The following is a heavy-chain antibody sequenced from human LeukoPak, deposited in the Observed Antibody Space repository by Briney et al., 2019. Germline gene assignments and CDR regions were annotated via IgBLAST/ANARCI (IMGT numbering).Heavy chain of an antibody. CDR3: ARGRDYYDSSGYYMDV. D-gene: IGHD3-22*01. J-gene: IGHJ6*03. V-gene: IGHV1-46*01. Sequence: ASVKVSCKASGYTFTSYYMHWVRQAPGQGLEWMGIINPSGGSTSYAQKFQGRVTITADKSTSTAYMELSSLRSEDTAVYYCARGRDYYDSSGYYMDVWGKGTTVTVSS. CDR2: INPSGGST. CDR1: GYTFTSYY.